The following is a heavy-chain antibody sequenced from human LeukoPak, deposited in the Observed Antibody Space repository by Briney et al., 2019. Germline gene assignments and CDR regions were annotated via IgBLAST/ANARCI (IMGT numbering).Heavy chain of an antibody. D-gene: IGHD3-10*01. CDR2: IKQDGSEK. CDR3: ARRGLRSQSGKPYYGSDV. CDR1: EFTFSNYW. V-gene: IGHV3-7*01. J-gene: IGHJ6*02. Sequence: GGSLRLSCAASEFTFSNYWMSWVRQAPGKGLDWLANIKQDGSEKQYVESVKDRFTISRDNAKNSLYLQMNSLRAEDTAVYYCARRGLRSQSGKPYYGSDVWGQGTTVTVSS.